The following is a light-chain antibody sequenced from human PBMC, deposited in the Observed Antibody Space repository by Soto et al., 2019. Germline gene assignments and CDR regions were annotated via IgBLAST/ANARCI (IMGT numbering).Light chain of an antibody. CDR2: GAS. CDR3: QNYGGSPLIT. Sequence: EIVLTQSPATLYLSPGERAALSCRASQSIINSYLAWYQQKPGQALRILIYGASIRATGIPDRFSGSGSGTDFTLTISRLDPEDFAVYYCQNYGGSPLITFGQGTRLEIK. V-gene: IGKV3-20*01. J-gene: IGKJ5*01. CDR1: QSIINSY.